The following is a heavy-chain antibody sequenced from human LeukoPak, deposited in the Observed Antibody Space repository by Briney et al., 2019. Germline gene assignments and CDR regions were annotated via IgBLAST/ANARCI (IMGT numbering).Heavy chain of an antibody. CDR3: ARDMPSIIRALEWLLPYPIYYYYGMDV. Sequence: PGGSLRLSCAASGFTFSSYEMNWVRQAPGKGLEWVSYVSSSSSYIYYADSVKGRFTISRDNAKNSLYLQMNSLRAEDTAVYYCARDMPSIIRALEWLLPYPIYYYYGMDVWGQGTTVTVSS. D-gene: IGHD3-3*01. CDR2: VSSSSSYI. J-gene: IGHJ6*02. CDR1: GFTFSSYE. V-gene: IGHV3-21*05.